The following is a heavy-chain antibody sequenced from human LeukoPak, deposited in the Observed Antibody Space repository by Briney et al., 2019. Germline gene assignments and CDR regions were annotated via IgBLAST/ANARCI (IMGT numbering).Heavy chain of an antibody. Sequence: SETLSLTCTVSGGSISSGGYYWSWIRQHPGKGLEWIGYIYYSGSTYYNPSLKSRVTISVDTSKNQFSLKLSSVTAADTAVYYCARLDTGSSSGDIRGQGTMVTVSS. J-gene: IGHJ3*02. CDR1: GGSISSGGYY. CDR3: ARLDTGSSSGDI. CDR2: IYYSGST. V-gene: IGHV4-31*03. D-gene: IGHD3-10*01.